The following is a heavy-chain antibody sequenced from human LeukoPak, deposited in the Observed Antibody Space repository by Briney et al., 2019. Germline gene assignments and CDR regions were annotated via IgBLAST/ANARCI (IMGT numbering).Heavy chain of an antibody. J-gene: IGHJ4*02. CDR1: GFTFSSYG. Sequence: GGSLRLSCAASGFTFSSYGMSWVRQAPGKGLEWVSAISGSGGSTYYADSVKGRFTISRDNSKNTLYLQMNSLRAEDTALYYCAKDYYSSSSGYFDYWGQGTLVTVSS. V-gene: IGHV3-23*01. CDR3: AKDYYSSSSGYFDY. CDR2: ISGSGGST. D-gene: IGHD6-6*01.